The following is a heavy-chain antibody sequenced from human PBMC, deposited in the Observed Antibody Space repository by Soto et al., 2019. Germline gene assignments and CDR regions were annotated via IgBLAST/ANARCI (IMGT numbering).Heavy chain of an antibody. V-gene: IGHV1-69*02. Sequence: QVQLVQSGAEVKKPGSSVKVSCKASGGTFSSYTISWVRQAPGQGLEWMGRIIPILGIANYAQKFQGRVTITADKSTSTAYMELSSLRSEDTAVYYCARGLVGATSHFDYWGQGTLVTVSS. D-gene: IGHD1-26*01. CDR3: ARGLVGATSHFDY. CDR2: IIPILGIA. J-gene: IGHJ4*02. CDR1: GGTFSSYT.